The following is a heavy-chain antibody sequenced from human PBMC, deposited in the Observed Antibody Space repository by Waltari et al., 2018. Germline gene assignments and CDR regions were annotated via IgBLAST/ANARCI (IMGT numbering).Heavy chain of an antibody. CDR1: GFTFSSYS. D-gene: IGHD3-10*01. CDR2: ISSSSSTI. J-gene: IGHJ5*02. CDR3: ARWAGSVNDWFDP. Sequence: EVQLVESGGGLVQPGGSLRLSCAASGFTFSSYSMNWVRQAPGKGREWVSYISSSSSTIYYADSVKGRFTISRDNAKNSLYLQMNSLRAEDTAVYYCARWAGSVNDWFDPWGQGTLVTVSS. V-gene: IGHV3-48*01.